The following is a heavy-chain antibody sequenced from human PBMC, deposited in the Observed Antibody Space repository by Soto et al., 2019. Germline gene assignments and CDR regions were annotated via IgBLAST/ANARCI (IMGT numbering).Heavy chain of an antibody. CDR1: GFTFSSYA. CDR2: VTNSGGGT. D-gene: IGHD6-19*01. CDR3: AKDGAVAGLADAFDI. V-gene: IGHV3-23*01. J-gene: IGHJ3*02. Sequence: GGSLRLSCAASGFTFSSYAMSWVRQAPGKGLEWVSAVTNSGGGTDYADSVKGRFTISRDNSKNTFFLQMNSLRDEDTAVYYCAKDGAVAGLADAFDIWGQGTMVTVSS.